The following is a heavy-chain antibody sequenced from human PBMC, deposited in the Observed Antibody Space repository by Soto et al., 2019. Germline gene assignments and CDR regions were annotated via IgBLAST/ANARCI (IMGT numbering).Heavy chain of an antibody. CDR3: ARGGWGPPFDF. CDR1: GYTFSSYD. CDR2: MNPNTGNT. D-gene: IGHD3-16*01. Sequence: VQLVQSGADMKKPGASVKVSCKASGYTFSSYDLNWVRQASGQGLEWMGWMNPNTGNTGYAQRFQDRVKMTRNTSISTAYLELCSLRSEDTAVYFCARGGWGPPFDFWGQGTPVTVSS. V-gene: IGHV1-8*01. J-gene: IGHJ4*02.